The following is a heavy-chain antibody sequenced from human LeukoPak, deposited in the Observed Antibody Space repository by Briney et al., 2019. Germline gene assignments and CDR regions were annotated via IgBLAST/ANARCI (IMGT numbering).Heavy chain of an antibody. J-gene: IGHJ1*01. CDR1: GFTFSTSV. CDR2: INPDGRDT. CDR3: TSWGDTTAEYFQR. V-gene: IGHV3-7*01. D-gene: IGHD2-21*02. Sequence: GGSLRLSCAASGFTFSTSVMSWVRQAPGKGLEWVAHINPDGRDTYYVDSVKGRFTISRDNAQNSMYLQMNSLRVEDTAVYYCTSWGDTTAEYFQRWGQGTLVTVSS.